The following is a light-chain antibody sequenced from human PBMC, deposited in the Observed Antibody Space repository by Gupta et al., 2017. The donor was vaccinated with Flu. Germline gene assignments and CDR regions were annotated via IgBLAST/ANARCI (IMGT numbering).Light chain of an antibody. J-gene: IGKJ2*02. Sequence: DVVMTQSPLSLPVTLGQPASISCRSSQSLVYKNGITYLNWFQQRPGQSPRRLIYEGSKRDSGGTDRFNGTGSGNDFTLKSIRGEDEDVGVYYGMRCKHPWTFGQGTMMEI. V-gene: IGKV2-30*01. CDR2: EGS. CDR1: QSLVYKNGITY. CDR3: MRCKHPWT.